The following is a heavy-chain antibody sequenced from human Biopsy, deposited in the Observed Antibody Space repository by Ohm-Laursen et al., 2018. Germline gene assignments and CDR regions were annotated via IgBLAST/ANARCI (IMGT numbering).Heavy chain of an antibody. CDR2: ISSSGNST. D-gene: IGHD4/OR15-4a*01. V-gene: IGHV3-23*01. CDR1: GFTFSSYA. J-gene: IGHJ2*01. CDR3: AKDRRTMRIWYFDL. Sequence: SLRLSCAASGFTFSSYAVSWVRQAPGKGLEWVSGISSSGNSTYYAGSVKGRFTISRDNSKNTLYLQLNSLRVDDTAVYYCAKDRRTMRIWYFDLWGRGTLVTVSS.